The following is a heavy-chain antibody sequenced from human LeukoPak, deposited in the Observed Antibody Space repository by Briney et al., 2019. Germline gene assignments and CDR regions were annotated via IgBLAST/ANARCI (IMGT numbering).Heavy chain of an antibody. CDR2: ISGSGGST. V-gene: IGHV3-23*01. CDR1: GFTFSSYA. Sequence: GSLRLSCAASGFTFSSYAMHWVRQAPGKGLEWVSAISGSGGSTYYADSVKGRFTISRDNSKNTLYLQMNSLRAEDTAVYYCAKQHYYDSSGYMYYFDYWGQGTLVTVSS. D-gene: IGHD3-22*01. CDR3: AKQHYYDSSGYMYYFDY. J-gene: IGHJ4*02.